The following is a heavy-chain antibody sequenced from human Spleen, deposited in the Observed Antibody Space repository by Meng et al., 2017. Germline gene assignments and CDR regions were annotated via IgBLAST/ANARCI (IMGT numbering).Heavy chain of an antibody. Sequence: GGSLRLSCAASGFSVSHNYMSWVRQAPGKGLEWVSVIYSGGNTYYNPSLKSRVTISGDTSKNQFSLKLNSVTASDTAVYYCARGSLFHAGGKWFDLWGQGTLVTVSS. CDR2: IYSGGNT. CDR3: ARGSLFHAGGKWFDL. V-gene: IGHV3-53*01. D-gene: IGHD2-8*01. CDR1: GFSVSHNY. J-gene: IGHJ5*02.